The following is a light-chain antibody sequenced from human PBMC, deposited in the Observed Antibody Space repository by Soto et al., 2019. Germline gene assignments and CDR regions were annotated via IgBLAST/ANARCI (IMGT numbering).Light chain of an antibody. CDR1: QGVGNKY. J-gene: IGKJ5*01. V-gene: IGKV3-20*01. CDR2: AAS. Sequence: EIALTQSPGTLSLSPRERATLSCRASQGVGNKYLAWYQQRPGQAPSLLIYAASSRATGVPDRFSGSGSGTDFTLTISRLEPEDFAVYYCQQYTNAHGITFGQGTRLEIK. CDR3: QQYTNAHGIT.